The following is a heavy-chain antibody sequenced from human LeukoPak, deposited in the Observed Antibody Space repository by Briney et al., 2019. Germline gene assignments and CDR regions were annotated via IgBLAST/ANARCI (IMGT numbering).Heavy chain of an antibody. CDR3: ARARLLRDAFDI. D-gene: IGHD3-22*01. Sequence: ASVKVSCKASGYTFTSYDINWVRQATGQGLEWMGWISAYNGNTNYAQKLRGRVTMTTDTSTSTAYMELRSLRSDDTAVYYCARARLLRDAFDIWGQGTMVTVSS. CDR2: ISAYNGNT. J-gene: IGHJ3*02. V-gene: IGHV1-18*01. CDR1: GYTFTSYD.